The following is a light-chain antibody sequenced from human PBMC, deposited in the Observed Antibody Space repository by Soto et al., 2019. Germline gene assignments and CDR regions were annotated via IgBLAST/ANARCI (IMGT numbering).Light chain of an antibody. Sequence: DIQMTQSPSTLSASAGDRVTITCRASQSISSWLAWYQQKPGKAPKLLIYKASSLESGVPSRFSGSGSGTEFTLTISSLQPDDFATYYCQQYNSYWTVGQGTKVEIK. CDR3: QQYNSYWT. V-gene: IGKV1-5*03. J-gene: IGKJ1*01. CDR1: QSISSW. CDR2: KAS.